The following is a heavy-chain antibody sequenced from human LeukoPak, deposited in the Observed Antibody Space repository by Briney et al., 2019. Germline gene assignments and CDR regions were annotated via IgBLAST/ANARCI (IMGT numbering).Heavy chain of an antibody. CDR3: AREVLAAVAAQS. CDR2: ISSSSSYI. V-gene: IGHV3-21*05. D-gene: IGHD6-19*01. Sequence: GGSLRLSCAASGFTFSSYEMNWVRQAPGKGLEWGSYISSSSSYIYYADSVKGRFTISRDNAKNSLYLQMNSLRAEDTAVYYCAREVLAAVAAQSWGQGTLVTVSS. CDR1: GFTFSSYE. J-gene: IGHJ5*02.